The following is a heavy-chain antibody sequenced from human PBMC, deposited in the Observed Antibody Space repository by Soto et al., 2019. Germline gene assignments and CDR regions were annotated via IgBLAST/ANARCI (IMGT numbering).Heavy chain of an antibody. J-gene: IGHJ6*02. V-gene: IGHV1-2*02. CDR2: INPNSGGT. D-gene: IGHD3-22*01. Sequence: ASVKVSCKASGYTFTGYYMHWVRQAPGQGLEWMGWINPNSGGTNYAQKFQGRVTMTRDTSISTAYMELSRLRSDDTAVYYCARHQFYDYDRWRPSDGMDVRRQRTTVTISS. CDR3: ARHQFYDYDRWRPSDGMDV. CDR1: GYTFTGYY.